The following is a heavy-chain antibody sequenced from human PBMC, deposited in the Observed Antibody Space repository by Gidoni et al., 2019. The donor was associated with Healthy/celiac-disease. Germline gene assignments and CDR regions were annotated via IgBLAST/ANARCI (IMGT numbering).Heavy chain of an antibody. Sequence: QVQLVQSGAEVKKPGSSVKVSCKASGGTFSSYAISWVRQAPGQGLEWMGGIIPIFGTANYAQKFQGRVTITADESTSTAYMELSSLRSEDTAVYYCARDPIVGYDSSGKNYYMDVWGKGTTVTVSS. V-gene: IGHV1-69*01. CDR3: ARDPIVGYDSSGKNYYMDV. CDR1: GGTFSSYA. D-gene: IGHD3-22*01. J-gene: IGHJ6*03. CDR2: IIPIFGTA.